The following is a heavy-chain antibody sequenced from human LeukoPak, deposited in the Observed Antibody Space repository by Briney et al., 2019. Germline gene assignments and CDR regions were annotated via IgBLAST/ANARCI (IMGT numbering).Heavy chain of an antibody. CDR2: IYSGGNT. CDR1: GFTFSSYA. Sequence: GGSLRLSCAASGFTFSSYAMSWVRQAPGKGLEWVSVIYSGGNTYYADSVKGRFTISRDNSKNTLYLQMNSLRAEDTAVYYCAREYDFWGGSYNWFDPWGQGTLVTVSS. V-gene: IGHV3-66*01. CDR3: AREYDFWGGSYNWFDP. D-gene: IGHD3-3*01. J-gene: IGHJ5*02.